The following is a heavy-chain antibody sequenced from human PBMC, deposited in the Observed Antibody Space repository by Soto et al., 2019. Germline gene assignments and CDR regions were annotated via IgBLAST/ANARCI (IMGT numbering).Heavy chain of an antibody. CDR1: GYTFTSYY. Sequence: ASVKVSCKASGYTFTSYYMHWVRQAPGQGLEWMGIINPSGGSTSYAQKFQGRVTTTRDTSTSTVYMELSSLRSEDTAVYYCARGGRPRGVVAARWFGYYYGMDVWGQGTTVTVSS. CDR3: ARGGRPRGVVAARWFGYYYGMDV. J-gene: IGHJ6*02. D-gene: IGHD2-15*01. V-gene: IGHV1-46*01. CDR2: INPSGGST.